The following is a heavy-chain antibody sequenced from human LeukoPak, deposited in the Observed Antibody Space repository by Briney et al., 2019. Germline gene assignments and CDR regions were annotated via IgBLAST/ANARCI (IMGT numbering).Heavy chain of an antibody. CDR3: AGGGGAGLAD. J-gene: IGHJ4*02. V-gene: IGHV4-59*01. Sequence: SETLSLTCTISGGSLSSYYWTWARQPPGKGLEWIGYIYSSGSTNYNPSLMSRVTISIDTSKNQFSLNLSSVTAADTAVYYCAGGGGAGLADWGQGTLVTVSS. D-gene: IGHD4-23*01. CDR2: IYSSGST. CDR1: GGSLSSYY.